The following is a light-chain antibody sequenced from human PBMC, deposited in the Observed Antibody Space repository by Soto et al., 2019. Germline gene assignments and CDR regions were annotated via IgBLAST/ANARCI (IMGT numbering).Light chain of an antibody. CDR2: DAS. V-gene: IGKV1-33*01. Sequence: IQMTQSPSAVSASVGDRVTITCRASQSISSYLNWYQQKPGRAPKLLIYDASNLEAGVPSRFRGSGSGTDFTFTISRLQPEDIATYYCQQYENLPTFGQGTRLEI. J-gene: IGKJ5*01. CDR3: QQYENLPT. CDR1: QSISSY.